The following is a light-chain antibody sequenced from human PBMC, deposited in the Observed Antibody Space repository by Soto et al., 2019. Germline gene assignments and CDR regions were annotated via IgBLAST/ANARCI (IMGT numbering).Light chain of an antibody. CDR2: EGT. CDR3: CSYAGSTTFPWV. CDR1: SSDVGSSTL. J-gene: IGLJ3*02. Sequence: QSVLTQPASVSGSPGQSISFSCTGTSSDVGSSTLVSWLQQHPGKAPKLIIYEGTKRPSGVSNRFSGSKSGNTASLTISGLQAEDEADYYCCSYAGSTTFPWVFGGGTKVTVL. V-gene: IGLV2-23*03.